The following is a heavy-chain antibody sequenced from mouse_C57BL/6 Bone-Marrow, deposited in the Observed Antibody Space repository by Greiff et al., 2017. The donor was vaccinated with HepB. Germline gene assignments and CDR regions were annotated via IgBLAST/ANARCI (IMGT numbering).Heavy chain of an antibody. CDR2: ISYDGSN. CDR1: GYSITSGYY. Sequence: DVQLQESGPGLVKPSQSLSLTCSVTGYSITSGYYWNWIRQFPGNKLEWMGYISYDGSNNYNPSLKNRISITRDTSKNQFFLKLNAVTTESTATYYCSRERVYLYAMDLWGRGTSVTVSS. J-gene: IGHJ4*01. V-gene: IGHV3-6*01. CDR3: SRERVYLYAMDL. D-gene: IGHD5-1*01.